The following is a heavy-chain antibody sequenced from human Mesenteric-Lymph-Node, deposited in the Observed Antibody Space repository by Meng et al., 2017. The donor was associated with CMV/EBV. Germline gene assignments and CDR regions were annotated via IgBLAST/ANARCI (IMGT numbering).Heavy chain of an antibody. V-gene: IGHV3-30-3*02. CDR1: GFPFSYFG. CDR3: AKSGDCSSNSCFELYGMDV. J-gene: IGHJ6*02. Sequence: GESLKIPCIASGFPFSYFGVPWVRQAPGKGLEWVATISYDGINKYVADSLKGRFTISRDNSKNTLFLQMNGLRTEDTAVYYCAKSGDCSSNSCFELYGMDVWGQGTTVTVSS. CDR2: ISYDGINK. D-gene: IGHD2-2*01.